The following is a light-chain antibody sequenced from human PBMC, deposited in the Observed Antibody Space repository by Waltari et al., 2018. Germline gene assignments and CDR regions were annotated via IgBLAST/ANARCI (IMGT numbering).Light chain of an antibody. Sequence: QSVLTQPPSASGTPGQRVTISCSGSSSNLGSNSINWYKQLPGTAPKPLTYGNNRRPSGVLHRFSGSKSGTSASLAISGLQSEDEADYHWAAWDDSLNGVIFGGGTKLTVL. CDR1: SSNLGSNS. V-gene: IGLV1-44*01. CDR2: GNN. CDR3: AAWDDSLNGVI. J-gene: IGLJ2*01.